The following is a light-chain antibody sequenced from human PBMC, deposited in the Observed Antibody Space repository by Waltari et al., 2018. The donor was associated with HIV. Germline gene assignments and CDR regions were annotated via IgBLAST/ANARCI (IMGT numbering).Light chain of an antibody. V-gene: IGLV1-44*01. CDR3: ATWDASLSGPV. CDR2: ANH. J-gene: IGLJ2*01. Sequence: QSELTQPPSASGTPGQRVTISCSGSSSNIGSYTVNWYQQLPGTAPKLLICANHQRPSGVPDRFSGSQSDTSASLAIGGLQSEDEAEYYCATWDASLSGPVFGGGTKLTVL. CDR1: SSNIGSYT.